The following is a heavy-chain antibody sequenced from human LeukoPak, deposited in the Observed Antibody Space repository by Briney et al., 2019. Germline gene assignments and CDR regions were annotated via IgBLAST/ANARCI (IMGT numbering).Heavy chain of an antibody. D-gene: IGHD1-14*01. CDR3: ARVGNYYYYMDV. Sequence: ASVKVSCKASGYTFTSYYMHWVRQAPGQGLEWMGIINPSGGSTSYAQKFQGRVTISVDTSKNQFSLKLSSVTAADTAVYYCARVGNYYYYMDVWGKGTTVTVSS. J-gene: IGHJ6*03. V-gene: IGHV1-46*01. CDR2: INPSGGST. CDR1: GYTFTSYY.